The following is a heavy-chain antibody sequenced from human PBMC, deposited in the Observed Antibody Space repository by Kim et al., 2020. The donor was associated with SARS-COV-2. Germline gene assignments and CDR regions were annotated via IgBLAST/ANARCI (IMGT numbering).Heavy chain of an antibody. CDR3: ARQGDDSSGYYYPS. V-gene: IGHV1-2*02. D-gene: IGHD3-22*01. CDR1: GYTFSDYY. Sequence: ASVKFSCKASGYTFSDYYVHWVRQAPGQGLEWMGWINPNSGNTNYAQKFEGRVTMTRDTSISTASMERSGLTSDDTAVYYCARQGDDSSGYYYPSWGQGTLVTVS. J-gene: IGHJ4*02. CDR2: INPNSGNT.